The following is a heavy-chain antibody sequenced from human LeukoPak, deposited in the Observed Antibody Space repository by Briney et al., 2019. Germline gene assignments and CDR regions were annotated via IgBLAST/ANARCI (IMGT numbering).Heavy chain of an antibody. D-gene: IGHD6-13*01. CDR3: ARITAAGTGLDP. J-gene: IGHJ5*02. CDR2: IYTSGST. V-gene: IGHV4-61*02. CDR1: GGSISSGSYY. Sequence: SETLSLTCSVSGGSISSGSYYWSWIRQPAGKGLEWIGRIYTSGSTNYNPSLNSRVTISADTSKNQFSLNLNSVTAADTAVYYCARITAAGTGLDPWGQGTLATVSS.